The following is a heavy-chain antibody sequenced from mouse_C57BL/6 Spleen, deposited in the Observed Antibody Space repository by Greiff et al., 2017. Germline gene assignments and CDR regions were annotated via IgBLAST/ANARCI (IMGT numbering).Heavy chain of an antibody. Sequence: EVKLMESGGGLVKPGGSLKLSCAASGFNFSDSGMHWVRQAPEKGLEWVAYISSGSSTIYYADTVKGRFTISRDNAKNTMFLQMPSLRSEDTSMYYCARRTLYGSSLYYAMDYWGQGTSVTVSS. CDR3: ARRTLYGSSLYYAMDY. V-gene: IGHV5-17*01. CDR2: ISSGSSTI. J-gene: IGHJ4*01. CDR1: GFNFSDSG. D-gene: IGHD1-1*01.